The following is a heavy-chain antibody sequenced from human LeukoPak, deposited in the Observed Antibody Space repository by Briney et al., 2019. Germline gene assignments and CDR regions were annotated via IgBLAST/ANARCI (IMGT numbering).Heavy chain of an antibody. D-gene: IGHD2-2*01. CDR3: ARGSTYCSSISCPMINCDY. CDR1: GYTFTSYY. J-gene: IGHJ4*02. Sequence: GASVKVSCKASGYTFTSYYMHWVRQAPGQGLEWMGIIDPSGGSTRYPQKSQGRVTMTGDTSTSTVYMELSSLRFEDTAVYYCARGSTYCSSISCPMINCDYWGRGTLVTVS. V-gene: IGHV1-46*01. CDR2: IDPSGGST.